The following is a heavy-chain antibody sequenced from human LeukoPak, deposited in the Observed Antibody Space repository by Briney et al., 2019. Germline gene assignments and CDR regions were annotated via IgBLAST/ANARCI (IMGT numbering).Heavy chain of an antibody. V-gene: IGHV3-33*01. CDR1: GFTFSSYG. CDR3: ARGSPAYSSSPHYYFDY. D-gene: IGHD6-6*01. CDR2: IWYDGSNK. Sequence: PGGSLRLSCAASGFTFSSYGMHWVRQAPGKGLEWVAVIWYDGSNKYYADSVKGRFTNSRDNSKNTLYLQMNSLRAEDTAVYYCARGSPAYSSSPHYYFDYWGQGTLVTVSS. J-gene: IGHJ4*02.